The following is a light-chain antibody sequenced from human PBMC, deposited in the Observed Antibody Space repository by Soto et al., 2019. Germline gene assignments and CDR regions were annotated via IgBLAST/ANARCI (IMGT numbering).Light chain of an antibody. V-gene: IGKV3-11*01. Sequence: EIVLTQSPATLSLSPGERATLSCRASQSVSSYLAWYQQKPGQAPRLLIYDASNRATGIPARFSGSGSGTDFPLTISSLEPEDFAVDYCQQRSNRPPTFGQGTKLEL. CDR1: QSVSSY. J-gene: IGKJ2*01. CDR2: DAS. CDR3: QQRSNRPPT.